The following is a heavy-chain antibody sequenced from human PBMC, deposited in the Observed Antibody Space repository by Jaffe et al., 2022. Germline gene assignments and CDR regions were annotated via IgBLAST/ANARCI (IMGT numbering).Heavy chain of an antibody. D-gene: IGHD5-18*01. Sequence: EVQLVESGGGLVQPGGSLRLSCAASGFTFSNYWMHWVRQAPGKGLVWVSRINSDGSSTSYADSVKGRFTISRDNAKNTLYLQMNSLRGEDTAVYYCVRGRAMVTSLPAFDIWGQGTMVTVSS. CDR3: VRGRAMVTSLPAFDI. CDR2: INSDGSST. CDR1: GFTFSNYW. V-gene: IGHV3-74*01. J-gene: IGHJ3*02.